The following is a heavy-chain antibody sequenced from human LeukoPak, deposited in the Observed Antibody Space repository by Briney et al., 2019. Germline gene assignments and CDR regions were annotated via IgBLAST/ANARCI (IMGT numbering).Heavy chain of an antibody. Sequence: GGSLRLSCAASGFTLSTYSMNWVRQAPGQGLEWVSYISSSSSTIYYADSVKGRFTISRDNAKNSLYLQMNSLRAEDTAVYYCARGGEGASHFDSWGQGALVTVSS. CDR1: GFTLSTYS. CDR2: ISSSSSTI. D-gene: IGHD1-26*01. J-gene: IGHJ4*02. CDR3: ARGGEGASHFDS. V-gene: IGHV3-48*01.